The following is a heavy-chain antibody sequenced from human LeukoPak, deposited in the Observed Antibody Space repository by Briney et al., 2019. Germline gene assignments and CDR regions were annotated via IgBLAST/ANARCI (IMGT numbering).Heavy chain of an antibody. V-gene: IGHV3-30*04. CDR2: ISYDGSNK. J-gene: IGHJ4*02. D-gene: IGHD3-22*01. CDR3: ASHDNSGFCKDN. CDR1: GFTFSSYA. Sequence: GGSLRLSCAASGFTFSSYAMHWVRQAPGKGLEWVAVISYDGSNKYYADSVKGRFTISRDDAKNSLYLQMNNLRVEDTAVYYCASHDNSGFCKDNWGQGTLVTVPS.